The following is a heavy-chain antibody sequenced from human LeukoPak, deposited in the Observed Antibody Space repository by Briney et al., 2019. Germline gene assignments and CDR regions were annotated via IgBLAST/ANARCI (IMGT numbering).Heavy chain of an antibody. Sequence: GGSLRLSCAASGFTFSSYGMHWARQAPGKGLEWVAVISYDGSNKYYADSVKGRFTISRDNSKNTLYLQMNSLRAEDAAVYYCAKVAMGYMDVWGKGTTVTVPS. V-gene: IGHV3-30*18. CDR2: ISYDGSNK. J-gene: IGHJ6*03. CDR3: AKVAMGYMDV. CDR1: GFTFSSYG.